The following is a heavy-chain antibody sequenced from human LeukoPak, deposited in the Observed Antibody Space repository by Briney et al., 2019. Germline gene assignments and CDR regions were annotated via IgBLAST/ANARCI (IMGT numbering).Heavy chain of an antibody. CDR1: CVSIGSYF. Sequence: SETLSLTCTVSCVSIGSYFWTWIRQPAGKRLEWIGRIHTSGSTNYNPSLKSRVTMSLDTSKNQFSLKLTSVTAADTAVYYCARGVPISSAWYYFDSWGQGTLVTVSS. CDR3: ARGVPISSAWYYFDS. J-gene: IGHJ4*02. V-gene: IGHV4-4*07. D-gene: IGHD6-19*01. CDR2: IHTSGST.